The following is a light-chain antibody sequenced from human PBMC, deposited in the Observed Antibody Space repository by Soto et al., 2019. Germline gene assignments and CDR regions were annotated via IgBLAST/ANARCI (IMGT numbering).Light chain of an antibody. Sequence: DIQMTQSPSSLSASVGDRVTITCRASQSISSYLNWYQQKPGKAPNLLIYAASSLQSGVPSKFSDSGSGTEFTLTISSLQPEDFATYYCQQSYSSPFTFGPGTKVDIK. CDR1: QSISSY. CDR2: AAS. J-gene: IGKJ3*01. V-gene: IGKV1-39*01. CDR3: QQSYSSPFT.